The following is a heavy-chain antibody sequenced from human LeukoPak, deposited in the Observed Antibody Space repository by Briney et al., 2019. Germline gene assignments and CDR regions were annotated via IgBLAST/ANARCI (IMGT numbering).Heavy chain of an antibody. Sequence: GGSLRLSCAASGFTVSSNYMSWVRQAPGKGLEWVSVIYSGGSTYYADSVKGRFTISRDNAKNSLYLQMNSLRAEDTAVYYCARDLGIAAAADAFDIWGQGTMVTVSS. D-gene: IGHD6-13*01. V-gene: IGHV3-66*01. CDR3: ARDLGIAAAADAFDI. J-gene: IGHJ3*02. CDR1: GFTVSSNY. CDR2: IYSGGST.